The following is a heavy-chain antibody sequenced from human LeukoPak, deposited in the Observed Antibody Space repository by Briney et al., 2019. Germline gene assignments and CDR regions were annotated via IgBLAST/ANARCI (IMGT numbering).Heavy chain of an antibody. Sequence: PSETLSLTCTVSGGSVSSSSYYWGWIRQPPGKGLEWIGSIFHIGGTTYYNPSLKSRVTISVDTSKNQFSLRLSSVTAADTALYYCASAPRQGSIGGLDYWGQGTLVTVCS. CDR3: ASAPRQGSIGGLDY. D-gene: IGHD3-16*01. CDR2: IFHIGGTT. V-gene: IGHV4-39*01. J-gene: IGHJ4*02. CDR1: GGSVSSSSYY.